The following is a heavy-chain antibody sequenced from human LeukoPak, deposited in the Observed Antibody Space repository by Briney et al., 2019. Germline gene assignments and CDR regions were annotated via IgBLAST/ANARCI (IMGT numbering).Heavy chain of an antibody. D-gene: IGHD4-17*01. CDR3: ARVDYGDYVCYFDY. V-gene: IGHV1-18*01. CDR2: ISAYNGNT. CDR1: GYTFTSYG. J-gene: IGHJ4*02. Sequence: GASVKVSCKASGYTFTSYGISWVRQAPGQGLEWMGWISAYNGNTNYAQKLQGRVTMTTDTSTSTAYMELRSLRSDDTAVYYCARVDYGDYVCYFDYWGQGTLVTVSS.